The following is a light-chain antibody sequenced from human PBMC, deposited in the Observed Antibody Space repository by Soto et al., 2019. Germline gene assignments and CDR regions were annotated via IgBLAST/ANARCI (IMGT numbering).Light chain of an antibody. CDR2: DVS. Sequence: QSALTQPASVSGSPGQSIAISCTGTSSDVGGYSYVSWYQQQPGKAPKLVISDVSNRLSGVSDRFSGSKSGNTASLTISGLQTEDEADYYCASYTTSSTDVFGTGTKVTV. CDR3: ASYTTSSTDV. J-gene: IGLJ1*01. CDR1: SSDVGGYSY. V-gene: IGLV2-14*01.